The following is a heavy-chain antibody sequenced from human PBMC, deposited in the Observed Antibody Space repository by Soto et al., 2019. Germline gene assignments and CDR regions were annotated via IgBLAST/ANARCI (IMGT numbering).Heavy chain of an antibody. CDR2: IIPIFGTA. J-gene: IGHJ3*02. CDR1: GGTFSSYA. CDR3: ASGFPDAFDI. Sequence: GATVKVSCKASGGTFSSYAISWVRQAPGQGLEWMGGIIPIFGTANYAQKFQGRVTITADESTSTAYMELSSLRSEDTAVYYCASGFPDAFDIWGQGTMVTVSS. V-gene: IGHV1-69*13.